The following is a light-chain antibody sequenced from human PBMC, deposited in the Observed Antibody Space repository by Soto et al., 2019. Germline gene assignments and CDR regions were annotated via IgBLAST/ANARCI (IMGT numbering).Light chain of an antibody. Sequence: EVVLTQSPDTLSLPPGERATLSCRASQSISTYLGWYQQQPGQPPRLLMAGTSNRATGTPDRFSGSGSGTEFTLTIDSLQSEDYALYYCQQYNKWPPWTFGQGTKVDIK. CDR1: QSISTY. CDR2: GTS. V-gene: IGKV3D-15*01. J-gene: IGKJ1*01. CDR3: QQYNKWPPWT.